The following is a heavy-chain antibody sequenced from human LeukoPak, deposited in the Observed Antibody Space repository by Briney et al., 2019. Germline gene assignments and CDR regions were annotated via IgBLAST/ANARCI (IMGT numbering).Heavy chain of an antibody. D-gene: IGHD2-21*01. J-gene: IGHJ5*02. CDR1: GYSFTDYY. CDR3: ARADRLHGGSYLIGP. V-gene: IGHV1-2*02. Sequence: ASVKVSCKTSGYSFTDYYMHWVRQAPGQGLEWMGWINPNSGGTSAAQKFQGRVTMTRDTSITTVYMEVSWLTSDDTAIYYCARADRLHGGSYLIGPWGQGTLVTVSS. CDR2: INPNSGGT.